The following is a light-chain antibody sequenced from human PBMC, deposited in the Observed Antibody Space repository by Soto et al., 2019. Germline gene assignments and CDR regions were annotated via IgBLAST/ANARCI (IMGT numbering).Light chain of an antibody. CDR3: QSYDSNLRARYV. V-gene: IGLV1-40*01. CDR1: SSNIGAGYD. J-gene: IGLJ1*01. Sequence: QSVLTQPPSVSGAPGQRVTISCTGSSSNIGAGYDVHWYQQLPGTAPKLLIYGNSNRPSGVPDRFSGSKSGTSASLAITGLQAEDDADYYCQSYDSNLRARYVFGTRSK. CDR2: GNS.